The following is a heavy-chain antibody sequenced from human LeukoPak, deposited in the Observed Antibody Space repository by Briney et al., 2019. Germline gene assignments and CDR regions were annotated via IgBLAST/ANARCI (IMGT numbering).Heavy chain of an antibody. Sequence: SETLSLTCTVSGYSISSGYYWGWIRQPPGKGLEWIGSIYHSGSTYYNPSLKSRVTISVDTSKNQFSLKLSSVTAADTAVYYCARAKGNTMIVVAPCAFDIWGQGTMVTVSS. CDR1: GYSISSGYY. CDR3: ARAKGNTMIVVAPCAFDI. CDR2: IYHSGST. V-gene: IGHV4-38-2*02. D-gene: IGHD3-22*01. J-gene: IGHJ3*02.